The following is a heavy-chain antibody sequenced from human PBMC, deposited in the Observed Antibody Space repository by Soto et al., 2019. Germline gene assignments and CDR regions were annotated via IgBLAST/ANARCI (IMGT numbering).Heavy chain of an antibody. CDR2: IAYDGSNK. D-gene: IGHD5-12*01. CDR1: GFTFSSYA. CDR3: ARGPLNYDYFDY. J-gene: IGHJ4*02. V-gene: IGHV3-30-3*01. Sequence: QVQLVASGGGLVQPARSLRRSCAASGFTFSSYAMHWVRQAPAKGLEWVAVIAYDGSNKYYADSVMGRFTISRDHSKNTLYLHMNSLRAEDTAVYYCARGPLNYDYFDYWGQGTLVSVSA.